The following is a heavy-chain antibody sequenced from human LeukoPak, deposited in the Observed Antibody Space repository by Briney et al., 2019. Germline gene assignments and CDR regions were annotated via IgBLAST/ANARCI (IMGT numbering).Heavy chain of an antibody. J-gene: IGHJ4*02. CDR1: GGTFSSYA. CDR3: AGDSYYYDSSGYYEAGSFDY. D-gene: IGHD3-22*01. Sequence: ASVKVSCKASGGTFSSYAISWVRQAPGQGLEWMGGIIPIFGTANYAQKFQGRVTITADESTSTAYMEPSSLRSEDTAVYYCAGDSYYYDSSGYYEAGSFDYWGQGTLVTVSS. CDR2: IIPIFGTA. V-gene: IGHV1-69*13.